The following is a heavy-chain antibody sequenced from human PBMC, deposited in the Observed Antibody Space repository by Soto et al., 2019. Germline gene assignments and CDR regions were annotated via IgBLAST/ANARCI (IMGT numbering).Heavy chain of an antibody. D-gene: IGHD7-27*01. V-gene: IGHV3-30-3*01. J-gene: IGHJ4*02. CDR2: ISYDGTNK. CDR3: ARDPKTSGGQNWAFNYFDS. CDR1: GFSFSISP. Sequence: ESGGGVVQPGRSLRLSCAASGFSFSISPMHWVRQAPGKGPEWVALISYDGTNKFYADSMKGRFTISRDNSKSTLYLQVDSLRPEDAAVYYCARDPKTSGGQNWAFNYFDSWGQGTLVTVSS.